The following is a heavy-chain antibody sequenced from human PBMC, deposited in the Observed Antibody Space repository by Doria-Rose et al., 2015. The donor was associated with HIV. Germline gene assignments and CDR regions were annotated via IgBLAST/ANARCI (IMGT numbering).Heavy chain of an antibody. V-gene: IGHV2-26*01. J-gene: IGHJ4*02. CDR1: GVSLSSPGMG. CDR3: ARIKSSRWYHKYYFDF. Sequence: QVTLKESGPVLVKPTETLTLTCTVSGVSLSSPGMGVSWIRQPPGKALEWLASMFPDDGRSYKTSLKSRLAISMGTSKSQVVLTMTDMDPVDTATYYCARIKSSRWYHKYYFDFWGQGTLVIVSA. D-gene: IGHD6-13*01. CDR2: MFPDDGR.